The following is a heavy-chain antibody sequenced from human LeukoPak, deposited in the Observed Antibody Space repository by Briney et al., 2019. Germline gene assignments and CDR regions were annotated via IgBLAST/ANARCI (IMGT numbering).Heavy chain of an antibody. CDR1: GYTFTSYA. D-gene: IGHD6-19*01. CDR2: INAGNGNT. J-gene: IGHJ4*02. CDR3: ASGDDSSGRFEGS. Sequence: ASVKVSCKASGYTFTSYAMHWVRQAPGQRLEWMGWINAGNGNTKYSQKFQGRVTITRDTSASTAYMELSSLRSEDTAVYYRASGDDSSGRFEGSWGQGTLVTVSS. V-gene: IGHV1-3*01.